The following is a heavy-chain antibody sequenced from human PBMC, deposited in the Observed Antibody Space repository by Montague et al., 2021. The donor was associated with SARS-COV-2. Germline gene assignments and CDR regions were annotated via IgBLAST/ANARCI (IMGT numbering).Heavy chain of an antibody. CDR1: GFTFSYYA. Sequence: SLRLSCAASGFTFSYYAMSWVRQAPGKGLEWVSTISGGGGTTYYADSVKGRFTISRDNSKNTLYLRMNSLRAEDTAVYYCAKAHYYDRSGYYFWGQGTLVTVSS. V-gene: IGHV3-23*01. CDR2: ISGGGGTT. D-gene: IGHD3-22*01. CDR3: AKAHYYDRSGYYF. J-gene: IGHJ4*02.